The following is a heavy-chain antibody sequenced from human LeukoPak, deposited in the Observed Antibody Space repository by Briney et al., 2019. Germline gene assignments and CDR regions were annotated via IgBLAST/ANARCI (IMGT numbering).Heavy chain of an antibody. D-gene: IGHD1-26*01. Sequence: GGSLRLSCAASGFTFSSTPMSWVRQAPGKGLEWISYISSSTSIIYYADSVKGRFTISRDNAKNSLYLQMTSLGADDTAVYYCARDPPRIGGYFDYWGQGTLVTVSS. J-gene: IGHJ4*02. CDR2: ISSSTSII. CDR3: ARDPPRIGGYFDY. V-gene: IGHV3-48*01. CDR1: GFTFSSTP.